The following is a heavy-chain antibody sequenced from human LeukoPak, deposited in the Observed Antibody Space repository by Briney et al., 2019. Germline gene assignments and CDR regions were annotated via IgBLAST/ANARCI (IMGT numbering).Heavy chain of an antibody. CDR1: GGSVSSGSYY. V-gene: IGHV4-61*01. CDR2: IYYSGST. Sequence: SETLSLTCTVSGGSVSSGSYYWSWIRQPPGKGLEWIGYIYYSGSTNYNPSLKSRVTISVDTSKNQFSLKLSSVTAADTAVYYCAGKTSGSYYEIDYWGQGTLVTVSS. D-gene: IGHD1-26*01. CDR3: AGKTSGSYYEIDY. J-gene: IGHJ4*02.